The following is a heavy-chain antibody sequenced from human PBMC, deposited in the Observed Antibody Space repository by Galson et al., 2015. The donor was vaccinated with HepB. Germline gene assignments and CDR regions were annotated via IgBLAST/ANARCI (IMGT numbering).Heavy chain of an antibody. CDR1: GYTFTSYA. CDR3: ARDLNSSCWYYYYMDV. Sequence: SVKVSCKASGYTFTSYAMHWVRQAPGQRLEWMGWINAGNGNTKYSQKFQGRVTITRDTSASTAYMELSSLRAEDTAAYYCARDLNSSCWYYYYMDVWGKGTTVTFSS. V-gene: IGHV1-3*01. D-gene: IGHD6-19*01. CDR2: INAGNGNT. J-gene: IGHJ6*03.